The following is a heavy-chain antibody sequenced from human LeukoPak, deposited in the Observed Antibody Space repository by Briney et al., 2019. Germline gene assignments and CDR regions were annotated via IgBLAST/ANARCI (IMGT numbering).Heavy chain of an antibody. J-gene: IGHJ4*02. V-gene: IGHV4-38-2*02. CDR1: GYSISSGYY. CDR3: ARVDTAMVRGFDY. Sequence: SETLSLTCTVSGYSISSGYYWGWIRQPPRKGLEWIGSIYHSGSTYYNASLKSRVTISVDTSKNQFSLKLSPVTAADTAVYYCARVDTAMVRGFDYWGQGTLVTVSS. CDR2: IYHSGST. D-gene: IGHD5-18*01.